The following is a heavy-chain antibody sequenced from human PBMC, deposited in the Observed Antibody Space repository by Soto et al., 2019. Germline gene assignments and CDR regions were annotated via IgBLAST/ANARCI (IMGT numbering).Heavy chain of an antibody. CDR1: YASINNYH. Sequence: SETLSLTCTVSYASINNYHWTWIRQPPGKGLEWIAYIYYTGITNFNPSLKSRVTISMDTSKNQFSLKLRSVTAADTAVYYCARAKAPLYSSSWYWFDPWGQGTLVTVSS. J-gene: IGHJ5*02. CDR2: IYYTGIT. V-gene: IGHV4-59*08. D-gene: IGHD6-13*01. CDR3: ARAKAPLYSSSWYWFDP.